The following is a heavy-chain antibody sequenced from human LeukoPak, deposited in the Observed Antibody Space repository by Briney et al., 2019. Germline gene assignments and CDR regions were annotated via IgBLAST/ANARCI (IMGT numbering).Heavy chain of an antibody. CDR1: GYSFTSYW. Sequence: GESLKISCKGSGYSFTSYWIGWVRQMPGKGLEWMGIIYPGGSDTRYSPSFQGQVTISADKSISTAYLQWSSLKASDTAMYYCARSNGYYDSSGYYKNWGQGTLVTVSS. CDR3: ARSNGYYDSSGYYKN. CDR2: IYPGGSDT. V-gene: IGHV5-51*01. J-gene: IGHJ4*02. D-gene: IGHD3-22*01.